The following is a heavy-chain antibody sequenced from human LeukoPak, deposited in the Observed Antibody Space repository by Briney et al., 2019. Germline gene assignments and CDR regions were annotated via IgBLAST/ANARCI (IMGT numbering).Heavy chain of an antibody. D-gene: IGHD6-19*01. CDR3: ARALPVAGSRYYYYYYYMDV. V-gene: IGHV4-59*01. J-gene: IGHJ6*03. CDR2: IYYSGST. CDR1: GGSISSYY. Sequence: SETLSLTCTVSGGSISSYYWSWIRQPPGKGLEWIGYIYYSGSTSYNPSLKSRVTISVDTSKNQFSLKLSSVTAADTAVYYCARALPVAGSRYYYYYYYMDVWGKGTTVTVSS.